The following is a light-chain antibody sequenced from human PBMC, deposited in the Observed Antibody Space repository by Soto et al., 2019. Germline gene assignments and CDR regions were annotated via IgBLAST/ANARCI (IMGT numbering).Light chain of an antibody. V-gene: IGKV1-5*03. Sequence: DIQMTQSPSTLSASVGDRVTIACRASQTINDWLAWYQQKPGKAPNLLIYRASNLQSGVPSRFSGSGSGTEFTLTISSLQPDDFATDYCQQYNSYSYTFGQGTKLEIK. CDR2: RAS. CDR3: QQYNSYSYT. J-gene: IGKJ2*01. CDR1: QTINDW.